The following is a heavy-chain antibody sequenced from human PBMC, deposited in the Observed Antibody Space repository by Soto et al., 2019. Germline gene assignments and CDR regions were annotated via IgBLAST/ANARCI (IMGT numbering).Heavy chain of an antibody. CDR1: GFTFSSHA. D-gene: IGHD6-19*01. J-gene: IGHJ1*01. Sequence: PEGSLRLSCAASGFTFSSHAMSWVRQAPGKGLEWVSAISDSRGTSYYADSVKGRFTISRDSSKNTLYLQMNSLRAEDTAVYYCAKSDSSGWYHHFQHWGQGTPVTVSS. V-gene: IGHV3-23*01. CDR2: ISDSRGTS. CDR3: AKSDSSGWYHHFQH.